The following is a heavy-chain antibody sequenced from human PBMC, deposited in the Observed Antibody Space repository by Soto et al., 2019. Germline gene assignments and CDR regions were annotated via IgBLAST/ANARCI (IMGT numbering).Heavy chain of an antibody. J-gene: IGHJ4*02. V-gene: IGHV3-30-3*01. Sequence: QVQLVESGGGVVQPGRSLRLSCAASGFTFSSYAMHWVRQAPGKGLEWVAVISYDGSNKYYADSVKGRFTISRDNSKNTLYLQMNSLRAEDTAVYYCAVCYGLRECVDFDYWGQGTLVTVSA. CDR2: ISYDGSNK. CDR1: GFTFSSYA. D-gene: IGHD2-2*01. CDR3: AVCYGLRECVDFDY.